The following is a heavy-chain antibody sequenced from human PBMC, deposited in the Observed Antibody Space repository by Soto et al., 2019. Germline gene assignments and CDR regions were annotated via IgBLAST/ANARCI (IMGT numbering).Heavy chain of an antibody. V-gene: IGHV1-18*01. CDR2: ISAYNGNT. CDR1: GYTFTSYG. D-gene: IGHD3-3*01. Sequence: QVQLVQSGAEVKKPGASVKVSCKASGYTFTSYGISWVRQAPGQGLEWMGWISAYNGNTNYAQKLQGRVTMTTDTSTSTDYMELRSLRSEDTAVYYCAREGTMAYYDFWSGYTYFDYWGQGTLVTVSS. J-gene: IGHJ4*02. CDR3: AREGTMAYYDFWSGYTYFDY.